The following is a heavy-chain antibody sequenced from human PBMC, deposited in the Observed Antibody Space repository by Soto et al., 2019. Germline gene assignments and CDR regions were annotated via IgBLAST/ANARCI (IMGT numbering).Heavy chain of an antibody. CDR1: GGSFIGYY. J-gene: IGHJ6*03. V-gene: IGHV4-34*01. CDR2: INHSGST. Sequence: SETLSLTCAVYGGSFIGYYWSWIRQPPGKGLEWIGEINHSGSTNYNPSLKSRVTISVDTSKNQFSLKLSSVTAADTAVYYCARDLWSRYYYYMDVWGKGTTVTVSS. D-gene: IGHD3-16*01. CDR3: ARDLWSRYYYYMDV.